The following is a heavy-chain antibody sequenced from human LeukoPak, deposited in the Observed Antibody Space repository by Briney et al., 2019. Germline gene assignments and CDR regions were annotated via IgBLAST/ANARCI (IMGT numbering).Heavy chain of an antibody. CDR3: ARDLSRLSV. CDR2: IYSGGRT. CDR1: GFIVSSNY. J-gene: IGHJ4*02. Sequence: GGSLRLSCAASGFIVSSNYMSWVRQAPGKGLEWVSVIYSGGRTYYADSVKGRFTISRDNDKNTVYLQMNSLRVDDTAVYYCARDLSRLSVWGQGTLVTVSS. V-gene: IGHV3-53*01. D-gene: IGHD5/OR15-5a*01.